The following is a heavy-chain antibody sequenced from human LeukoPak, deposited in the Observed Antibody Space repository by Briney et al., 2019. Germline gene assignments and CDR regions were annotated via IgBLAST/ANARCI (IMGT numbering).Heavy chain of an antibody. J-gene: IGHJ4*02. Sequence: GGSLRLSCAASGFIFSNYGMHWVRQAPGKGLEWVAVISYDGGNKYYADSVKGRFTISRDNSKNTLYLQMNSLRAEDTAVYYCAKGHYDSSGYLFDYWGQGTLVTVSS. V-gene: IGHV3-30*18. CDR2: ISYDGGNK. D-gene: IGHD3-22*01. CDR1: GFIFSNYG. CDR3: AKGHYDSSGYLFDY.